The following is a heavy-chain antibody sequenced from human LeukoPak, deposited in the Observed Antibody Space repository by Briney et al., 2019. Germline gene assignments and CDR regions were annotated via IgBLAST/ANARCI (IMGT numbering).Heavy chain of an antibody. D-gene: IGHD3-9*01. J-gene: IGHJ3*02. CDR2: IYYSGST. V-gene: IGHV4-39*07. CDR3: ARDLVSIDILTGYHREAFDI. CDR1: GGSISSGGYC. Sequence: KTSETLSLTCTVSGGSISSGGYCWGWVRQPPGKGLEWIGSIYYSGSTYYNPSLKSRVTISVDTSKNQFSLKLSSVTAADTAVYYCARDLVSIDILTGYHREAFDIWGQGTMVTVSS.